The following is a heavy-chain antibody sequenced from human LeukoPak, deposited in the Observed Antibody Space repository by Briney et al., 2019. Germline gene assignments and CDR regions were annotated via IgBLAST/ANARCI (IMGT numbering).Heavy chain of an antibody. V-gene: IGHV1-3*03. CDR2: INAGNGNT. Sequence: ASVKVSCKASGYTFTSYAMHWVRQAPGQRLEWMGWINAGNGNTKYSQEFQGRVTITRDTSASTAYMELSSLRSEDMAVYYCARSYDSSGYNDYWGQGTLVTVSS. D-gene: IGHD3-22*01. J-gene: IGHJ4*02. CDR3: ARSYDSSGYNDY. CDR1: GYTFTSYA.